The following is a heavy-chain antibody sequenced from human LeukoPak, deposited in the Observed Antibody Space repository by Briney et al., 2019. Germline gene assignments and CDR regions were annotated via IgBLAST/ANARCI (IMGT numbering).Heavy chain of an antibody. D-gene: IGHD3-10*01. J-gene: IGHJ4*02. CDR2: ISSSGSTI. CDR1: GFTFSNAW. CDR3: ARVIRGINNNFDY. Sequence: GGSLRLSCAASGFTFSNAWMSWVRQAPGKGLEWVSYISSSGSTIYYADSVKGRFTISRDNAKNSLYLQMNSLRAEDTAVYYCARVIRGINNNFDYWGQGTLVTVSS. V-gene: IGHV3-11*04.